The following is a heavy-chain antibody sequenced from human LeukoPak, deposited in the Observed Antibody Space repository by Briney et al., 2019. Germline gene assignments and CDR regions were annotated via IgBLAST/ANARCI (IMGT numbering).Heavy chain of an antibody. CDR3: AKGSWLSFKVNFDY. CDR2: ISGSGANA. CDR1: GFICINYA. Sequence: GGSLRLSCTASGFICINYALNWARQAPGKGPEWVSGISGSGANAFYADSVRGRFTISRDNSKNTLYLQMNSLRAEDTAVYYCAKGSWLSFKVNFDYWGQGTLVTVSS. D-gene: IGHD3-22*01. J-gene: IGHJ4*02. V-gene: IGHV3-23*01.